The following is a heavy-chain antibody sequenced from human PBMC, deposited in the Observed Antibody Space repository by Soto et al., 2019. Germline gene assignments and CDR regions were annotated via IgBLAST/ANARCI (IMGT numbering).Heavy chain of an antibody. J-gene: IGHJ6*02. Sequence: EVQLLESGGGLVQPGGSLRLSCVVSGFTFSNYGMSWVRQAPGKGLEWVSGISGAGGRIYNEDSVKGRFTISRDNTKNSVYLQANSLRADDTAVYYCAKGHTNENGHYSYYGMDVWGQGTTVTVS. CDR3: AKGHTNENGHYSYYGMDV. V-gene: IGHV3-23*01. CDR1: GFTFSNYG. D-gene: IGHD2-8*01. CDR2: ISGAGGRI.